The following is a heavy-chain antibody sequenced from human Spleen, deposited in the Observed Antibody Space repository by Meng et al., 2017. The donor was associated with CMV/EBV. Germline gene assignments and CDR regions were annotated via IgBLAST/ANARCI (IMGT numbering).Heavy chain of an antibody. D-gene: IGHD4-17*01. Sequence: EGQLVESGGGLVQPGGSLRLSCAASGFTVSSNYMSWVRQAPGKGLEWVSVIYSGGSTYYADSVKGRFTISRDNSKNTLYLQMNSLRAEDTAVYYCAAAFTVTRSFDLWGRGTLVTVSS. J-gene: IGHJ2*01. CDR1: GFTVSSNY. V-gene: IGHV3-66*01. CDR2: IYSGGST. CDR3: AAAFTVTRSFDL.